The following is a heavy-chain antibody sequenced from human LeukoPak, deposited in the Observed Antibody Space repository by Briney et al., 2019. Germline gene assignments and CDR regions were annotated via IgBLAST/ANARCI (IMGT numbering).Heavy chain of an antibody. CDR1: GFTFSSSV. Sequence: PGRSLRLSCAATGFTFSSSVARWGRQAPGKGLEWVAVISYDGSNKYYADSVKGRFTISRDNSKNTLYLQMNSLRAEDTAVYYCARSSGSSYYTGDLDPWGQGTLVTVSS. CDR3: ARSSGSSYYTGDLDP. CDR2: ISYDGSNK. V-gene: IGHV3-30-3*01. D-gene: IGHD3-10*01. J-gene: IGHJ5*02.